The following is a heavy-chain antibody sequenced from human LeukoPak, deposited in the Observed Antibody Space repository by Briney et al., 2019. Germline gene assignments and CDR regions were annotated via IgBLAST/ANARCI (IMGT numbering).Heavy chain of an antibody. CDR3: ARDDALGDNALDI. J-gene: IGHJ3*02. CDR2: ILNDGSQE. CDR1: GFTFSSYG. V-gene: IGHV3-33*01. Sequence: GGSLRLSCPASGFTFSSYGMHWVPQAPGKGLEWVAVILNDGSQEKYADSVKGRFTISRDNSKNTLFLQMNSLRAEDTAVYYCARDDALGDNALDIWGQGTMVTVSS. D-gene: IGHD3-16*01.